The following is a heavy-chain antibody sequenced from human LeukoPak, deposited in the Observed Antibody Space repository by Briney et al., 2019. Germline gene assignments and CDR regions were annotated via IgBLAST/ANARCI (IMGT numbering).Heavy chain of an antibody. CDR1: GFTFSDYY. CDR3: ARDALYYDILTGYGFQH. CDR2: ISSSGSTI. J-gene: IGHJ1*01. V-gene: IGHV3-11*01. D-gene: IGHD3-9*01. Sequence: GGSLRLSCAASGFTFSDYYMSWIRQAPGRGLEWVSYISSSGSTIHYADSVKGRFTISRDNAKNSLYLQMNSLRAEDTAVYYCARDALYYDILTGYGFQHWGQGTLVTVSS.